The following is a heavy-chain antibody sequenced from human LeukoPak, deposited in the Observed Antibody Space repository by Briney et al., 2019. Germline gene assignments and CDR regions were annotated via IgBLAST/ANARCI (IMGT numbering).Heavy chain of an antibody. V-gene: IGHV4-38-2*02. CDR2: IYHSGST. D-gene: IGHD6-13*01. CDR1: GYSISSGYY. CDR3: ARDSIAAVVDY. Sequence: SETLSLTCTVSGYSISSGYYWGWIRQPPGQGREWIGNIYHSGSTYYNPSLKSRVTISVDTSKNQFSLKLSSVTAADTAVYYCARDSIAAVVDYWGQGTLVTVSS. J-gene: IGHJ4*02.